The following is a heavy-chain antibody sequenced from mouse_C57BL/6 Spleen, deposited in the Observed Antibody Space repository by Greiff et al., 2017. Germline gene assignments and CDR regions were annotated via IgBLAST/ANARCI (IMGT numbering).Heavy chain of an antibody. V-gene: IGHV2-2*01. J-gene: IGHJ4*01. Sequence: VQLQQSGPGLVQPSQSLSITCTVSGFSLTSYGVHWVRQSPGKGLEWLGVIWSGGSTDYNAAFISRLSISKDNSKCQVFFKMHSLQADDTAIYYCARTPDGYSLYAMDDWGQGTSVTVSS. CDR2: IWSGGST. D-gene: IGHD2-3*01. CDR1: GFSLTSYG. CDR3: ARTPDGYSLYAMDD.